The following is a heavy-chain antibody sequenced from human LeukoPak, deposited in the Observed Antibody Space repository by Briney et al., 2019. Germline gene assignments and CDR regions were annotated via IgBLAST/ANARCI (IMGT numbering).Heavy chain of an antibody. CDR3: ARRAGAYSHPYDY. CDR1: GFTFSSYA. D-gene: IGHD4/OR15-4a*01. J-gene: IGHJ4*02. V-gene: IGHV3-30*04. CDR2: MHYDGRNI. Sequence: GGSLRLSCAASGFTFSSYAMSWVRQAPGKGLEWVAFMHYDGRNILYADSVKGRFSISTDNTKNMVYLQMNSLRAEDTAVYYCARRAGAYSHPYDYWGQGTLVTVSS.